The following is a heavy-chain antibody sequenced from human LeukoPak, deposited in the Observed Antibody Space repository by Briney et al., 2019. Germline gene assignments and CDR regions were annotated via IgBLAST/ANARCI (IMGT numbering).Heavy chain of an antibody. CDR1: GFTFTAYH. J-gene: IGHJ4*02. D-gene: IGHD6-13*01. CDR3: ARGVLAAGTEDY. Sequence: ASVKVSCKASGFTFTAYHMHWVRQAPGQGLEWMGWINPNSGGTNYAQKFQGRVTMTRDTSISTAYMELSRLRSDDTAVYYCARGVLAAGTEDYWGQGTLVTVSS. CDR2: INPNSGGT. V-gene: IGHV1-2*02.